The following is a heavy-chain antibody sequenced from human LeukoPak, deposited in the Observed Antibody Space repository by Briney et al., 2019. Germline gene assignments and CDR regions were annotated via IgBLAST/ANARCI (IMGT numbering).Heavy chain of an antibody. Sequence: GESLKISCKGSGYNFPTSWIGWVRQMPGKGLEWMGIIYPGDSDTRYSPSFEGQVTISADKSISTAYLQWSGLKASDTAIYYCARLYGGYFDYWGQGTLVTVSS. CDR1: GYNFPTSW. V-gene: IGHV5-51*01. J-gene: IGHJ4*02. D-gene: IGHD3-16*01. CDR2: IYPGDSDT. CDR3: ARLYGGYFDY.